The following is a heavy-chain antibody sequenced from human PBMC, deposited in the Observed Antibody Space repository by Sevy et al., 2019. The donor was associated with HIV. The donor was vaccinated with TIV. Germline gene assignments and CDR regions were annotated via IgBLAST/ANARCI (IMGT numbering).Heavy chain of an antibody. CDR1: GGSFSGYF. V-gene: IGHV4-34*01. Sequence: AETLSLTCVVSGGSFSGYFWSWIRQPPGKGLERIGEINHSGSTNYNPSLKGRVTIPVDTSKNQFSLKLSSVTAADTAVYYCAREGGDYHILTGYSPRYGMDVWGQGTTVTVSS. CDR3: AREGGDYHILTGYSPRYGMDV. J-gene: IGHJ6*02. CDR2: INHSGST. D-gene: IGHD3-9*01.